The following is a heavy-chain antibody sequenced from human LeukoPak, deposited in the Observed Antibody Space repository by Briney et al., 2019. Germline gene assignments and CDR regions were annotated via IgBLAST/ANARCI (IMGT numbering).Heavy chain of an antibody. J-gene: IGHJ4*02. V-gene: IGHV3-20*04. CDR2: INWAGSNT. CDR1: ITDYG. D-gene: IGHD6-13*01. Sequence: SGGSLRLSCAGIITDYGMSWVRHVPGKGLEWDAGINWAGSNTHYAESVRGRFTISRDFAENSLYLQMNSLRDEDTAFYYCVKDVSSNWYSFDQWGQGTLVTVSS. CDR3: VKDVSSNWYSFDQ.